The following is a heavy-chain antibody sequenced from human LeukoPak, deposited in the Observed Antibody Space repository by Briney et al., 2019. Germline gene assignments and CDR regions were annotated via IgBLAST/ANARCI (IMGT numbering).Heavy chain of an antibody. CDR1: GGSMSAAGYF. Sequence: SETLSLTCTVSGGSMSAAGYFWSWIRQHPGRGLEWIGNIYYSGATFCNSSLKSRHTISVDTSKNQFSLKVTSVTAADTAVYYCARWSQSYFDNWGQGTLVTVAS. CDR2: IYYSGAT. CDR3: ARWSQSYFDN. J-gene: IGHJ4*02. V-gene: IGHV4-31*03.